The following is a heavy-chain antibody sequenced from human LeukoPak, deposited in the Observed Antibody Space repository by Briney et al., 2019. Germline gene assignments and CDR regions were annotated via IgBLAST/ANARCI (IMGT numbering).Heavy chain of an antibody. J-gene: IGHJ4*02. CDR2: ISGSGGST. CDR1: GFTFSSYS. V-gene: IGHV3-23*01. CDR3: AXXXXXVXVPAANLFDY. D-gene: IGHD2-2*01. Sequence: PGGSLRLSCAASGFTFSSYSMNWVRQAPGKGLEWVSAISGSGGSTYYADSVKGRFAISRDNSKNTLYLQMNSLRAEDTAVYYCAXXXXXVXVPAANLFDYWGQGTLVTVSS.